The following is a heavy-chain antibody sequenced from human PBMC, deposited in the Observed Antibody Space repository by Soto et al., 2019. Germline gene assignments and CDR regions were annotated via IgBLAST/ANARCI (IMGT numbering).Heavy chain of an antibody. CDR2: ISTSGTT. CDR3: AREAGPDRWFDP. V-gene: IGHV4-4*07. D-gene: IGHD6-19*01. Sequence: QVQLQESGPGLVEPSETLSLTCTVSGASISSYFWTWIRQPAGKGLDWIGRISTSGTTNYNPSLKRRVTLSVDTSKNHFYLNLSSLTAADTAVYYCAREAGPDRWFDPWGQGTLVTVSS. J-gene: IGHJ5*02. CDR1: GASISSYF.